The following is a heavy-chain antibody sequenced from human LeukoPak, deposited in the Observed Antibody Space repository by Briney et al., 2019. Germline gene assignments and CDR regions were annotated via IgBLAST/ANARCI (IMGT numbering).Heavy chain of an antibody. CDR3: AIRDYYDSSGYYYYYYYMDV. J-gene: IGHJ6*03. D-gene: IGHD3-22*01. Sequence: SGGSLRLSCAASEFSVGSNYMTWVRQAPGKGLEWVSLIYSGGSTYYADSVKGRFTISRDNSKNTLYLQMNSLRAEDTAVYYCAIRDYYDSSGYYYYYYYMDVWGKGTTVTISS. CDR2: IYSGGST. V-gene: IGHV3-66*04. CDR1: EFSVGSNY.